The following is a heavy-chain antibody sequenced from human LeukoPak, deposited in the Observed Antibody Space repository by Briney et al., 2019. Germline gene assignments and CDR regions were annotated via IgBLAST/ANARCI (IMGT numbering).Heavy chain of an antibody. CDR2: IKKDGSEE. V-gene: IGHV3-7*01. Sequence: GGSLRLSCAASGFTLNSYLMSWVRQAPGRGLEWVANIKKDGSEESYLDSVKGRFTVSRDNAKISLFLQMNSLRGEDTAVYYCARSNPNRNALDLWGQGTMVTISS. CDR3: ARSNPNRNALDL. D-gene: IGHD1-14*01. J-gene: IGHJ3*01. CDR1: GFTLNSYL.